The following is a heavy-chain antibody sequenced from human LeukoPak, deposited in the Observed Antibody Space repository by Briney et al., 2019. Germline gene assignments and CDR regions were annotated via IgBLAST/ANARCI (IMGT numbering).Heavy chain of an antibody. D-gene: IGHD3-22*01. CDR3: ARHTRHYYDSSGDAFDI. Sequence: SVKVSCKASGGTFSSYANSWVRRAPGQGLEWMGGIIPIFGTANYAQKFQGRVTITTDESTSTAYMELSSLRSEDTAVYYCARHTRHYYDSSGDAFDIWGQGTMVTVSS. V-gene: IGHV1-69*05. CDR1: GGTFSSYA. J-gene: IGHJ3*02. CDR2: IIPIFGTA.